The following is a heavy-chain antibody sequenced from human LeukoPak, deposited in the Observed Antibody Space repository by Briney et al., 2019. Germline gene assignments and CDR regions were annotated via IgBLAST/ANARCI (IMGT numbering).Heavy chain of an antibody. J-gene: IGHJ4*02. D-gene: IGHD3-3*01. CDR3: ARDHDFWSGPPAY. V-gene: IGHV3-7*01. Sequence: GGSLRLSCAASGFTFSFYWMSWVRQAPGKGLEWVANIKQDGSEKYYVDSVKGRSTISRDNAKNSLYLQMSRLRAEDTAVYYCARDHDFWSGPPAYWGQGTLVTVSS. CDR2: IKQDGSEK. CDR1: GFTFSFYW.